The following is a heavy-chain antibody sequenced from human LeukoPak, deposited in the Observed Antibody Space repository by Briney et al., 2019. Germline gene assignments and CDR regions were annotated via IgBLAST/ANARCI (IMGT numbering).Heavy chain of an antibody. CDR2: ISGSGGST. V-gene: IGHV3-23*01. CDR1: GFTFSNYA. CDR3: AKDTLSPYYYYYGMDV. J-gene: IGHJ6*02. Sequence: PGGSLRLSSAASGFTFSNYALSWVRKAPGKGLEWVSGISGSGGSTYYADSMKGRFTISRDNSKNILYLQMNSLRAEDTALYYCAKDTLSPYYYYYGMDVWGQGTTVTVSS.